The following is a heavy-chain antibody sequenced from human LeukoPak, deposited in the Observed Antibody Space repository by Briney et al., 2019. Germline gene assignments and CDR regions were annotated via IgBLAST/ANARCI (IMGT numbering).Heavy chain of an antibody. Sequence: PGGSLRLSCAASGFTFSNYWMSWVRQAPGKGLEWVANIKQDASEKYYVNSVKGRFTISRNNAKNSLYLQMNSLRADDTALYYCARRAMIVVATPAVDYWGQGTLVTVSS. D-gene: IGHD3-22*01. CDR1: GFTFSNYW. V-gene: IGHV3-7*05. CDR2: IKQDASEK. CDR3: ARRAMIVVATPAVDY. J-gene: IGHJ4*02.